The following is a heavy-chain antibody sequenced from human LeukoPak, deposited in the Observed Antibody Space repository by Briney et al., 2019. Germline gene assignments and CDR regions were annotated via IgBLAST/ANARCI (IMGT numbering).Heavy chain of an antibody. CDR1: GFTFSSYW. Sequence: GGSLRLSCAASGFTFSSYWMHWVRQAPGKGLVWVSRINTDGSSTSYADSVKGRFTISRDNAKNTLYLQMNSLRAEDTAVYYCAREGGYNTLRYFDWLTQDYWYFDPWGRGTLVTVSS. D-gene: IGHD3-9*01. CDR3: AREGGYNTLRYFDWLTQDYWYFDP. J-gene: IGHJ2*01. CDR2: INTDGSST. V-gene: IGHV3-74*01.